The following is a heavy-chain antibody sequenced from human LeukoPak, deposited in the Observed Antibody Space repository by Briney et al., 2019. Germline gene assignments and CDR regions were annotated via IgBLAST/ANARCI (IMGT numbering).Heavy chain of an antibody. CDR1: GFTFSSYG. V-gene: IGHV3-23*01. CDR3: AIDPNWGTHS. D-gene: IGHD7-27*01. J-gene: IGHJ4*02. CDR2: ISGSGGST. Sequence: PGGSLRLSCAASGFTFSSYGMGWVRQAPGKGLEWVSVISGSGGSTYYADSVKGRFTISRDNSKNALYLQMNSLRVEDTAVYYCAIDPNWGTHSWGQGVLVTVSS.